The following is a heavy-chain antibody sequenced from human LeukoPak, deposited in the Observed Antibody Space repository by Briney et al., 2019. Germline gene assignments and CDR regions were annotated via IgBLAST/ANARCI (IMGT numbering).Heavy chain of an antibody. J-gene: IGHJ4*02. V-gene: IGHV4-59*01. CDR3: ARRLTSHYYGSGSYYDLPYYFDY. Sequence: PSETLSLTCTVSGGSISSYYWSWIRQPPGKGLEWIGYIYYSGSTNYNPSLKSRVTISVDTSKNQFSLKLSSVTAADTAVYYCARRLTSHYYGSGSYYDLPYYFDYWGQGTQVTVSS. CDR2: IYYSGST. CDR1: GGSISSYY. D-gene: IGHD3-10*01.